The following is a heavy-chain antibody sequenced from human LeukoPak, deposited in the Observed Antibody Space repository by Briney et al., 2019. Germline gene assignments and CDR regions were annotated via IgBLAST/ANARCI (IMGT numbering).Heavy chain of an antibody. CDR3: ARAPVIPVYYYYYMDV. J-gene: IGHJ6*03. CDR2: ISSSSSYI. V-gene: IGHV3-21*01. CDR1: GFTFSSYS. Sequence: GGSLRLSCAASGFTFSSYSMNWVRQAPGKGLECVSSISSSSSYIYYADSVKGRFTISRDNAKNSLYLQMNSLRAEDTAVYYCARAPVIPVYYYYYMDVWGKGTTVTISS. D-gene: IGHD2-21*02.